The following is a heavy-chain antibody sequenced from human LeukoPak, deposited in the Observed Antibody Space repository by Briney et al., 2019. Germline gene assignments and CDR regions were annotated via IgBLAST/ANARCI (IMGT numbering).Heavy chain of an antibody. CDR2: INPNSGGT. CDR1: GYTFTGYY. J-gene: IGHJ4*02. Sequence: ASVKVSCKASGYTFTGYYIHWVRQAPGQGLEWMGWINPNSGGTNYAQKFQGRVTMTRDTSISTAYMELSRLRSDDTAVYYCARAIDYSGTYSLDYWGQGTLVTVSS. CDR3: ARAIDYSGTYSLDY. V-gene: IGHV1-2*02. D-gene: IGHD1-26*01.